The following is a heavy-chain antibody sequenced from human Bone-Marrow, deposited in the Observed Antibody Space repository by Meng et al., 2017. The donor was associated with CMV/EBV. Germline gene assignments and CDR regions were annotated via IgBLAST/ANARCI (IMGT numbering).Heavy chain of an antibody. CDR2: ITGGGAKT. Sequence: GGSLRLSCAASGFTFTTYDMNWVRQAPGKGLEWVSAITGGGAKTFYADAVKGRFTISRDNSKNMLSLQMNSLRAEDTAIYYCARGYSGGPSGWGPGTLVTVSS. D-gene: IGHD5-12*01. V-gene: IGHV3-23*01. CDR1: GFTFTTYD. CDR3: ARGYSGGPSG. J-gene: IGHJ4*02.